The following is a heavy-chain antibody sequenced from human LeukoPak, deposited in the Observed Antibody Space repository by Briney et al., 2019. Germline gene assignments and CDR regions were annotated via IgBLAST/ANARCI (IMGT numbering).Heavy chain of an antibody. CDR2: ISPYTTKT. V-gene: IGHV1-18*01. J-gene: IGHJ6*03. CDR1: GGTFSSYG. Sequence: ASVKVSCKASGGTFSSYGITWVRQAPGQGLEWMGWISPYTTKTNYAQSLQGRVTMTTDTSTSTAYMELRSLRSDDTAVYYCAREGGVGPTAPPDYYSYQMDVWGKGTTVTVSS. D-gene: IGHD1-26*01. CDR3: AREGGVGPTAPPDYYSYQMDV.